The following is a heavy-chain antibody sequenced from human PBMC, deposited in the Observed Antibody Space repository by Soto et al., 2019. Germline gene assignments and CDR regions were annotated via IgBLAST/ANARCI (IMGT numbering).Heavy chain of an antibody. Sequence: SETLSLTCTVSGGSISSSSYYWGWIRQPPGKGLEWIGSIYYSGSPYYNPSLKSRVTISVDTSKNQFSLKLSSVTAADTAVYYCARQDIVLMVNWVYGMDVWGQGTTVTVSS. J-gene: IGHJ6*02. CDR1: GGSISSSSYY. CDR2: IYYSGSP. D-gene: IGHD2-8*01. CDR3: ARQDIVLMVNWVYGMDV. V-gene: IGHV4-39*01.